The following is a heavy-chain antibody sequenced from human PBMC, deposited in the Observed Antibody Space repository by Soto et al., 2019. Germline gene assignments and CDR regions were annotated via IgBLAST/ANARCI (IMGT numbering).Heavy chain of an antibody. Sequence: ASVKVSCKASGYTFTSYAMHWVRQAPGQRLEWMGWINAGNGNTKYSQKFQGRVTITRDTSASTAYMELSSLRSEDTAVYYCARSRGYDFWGGYSHRGMDVWGQGTTVTVSS. CDR1: GYTFTSYA. V-gene: IGHV1-3*01. CDR3: ARSRGYDFWGGYSHRGMDV. CDR2: INAGNGNT. D-gene: IGHD3-3*01. J-gene: IGHJ6*02.